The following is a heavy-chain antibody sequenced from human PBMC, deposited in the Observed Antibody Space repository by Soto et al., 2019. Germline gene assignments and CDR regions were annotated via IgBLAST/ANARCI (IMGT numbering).Heavy chain of an antibody. CDR2: ISGSGGST. D-gene: IGHD3-3*01. Sequence: EVQLLESGGGLVQPGGSLRLSCAASGFTFSSYAMSWVRQAPGKGLEWVSAISGSGGSTYYADSVKGRFTISRDNSKNTLYLQMNSLRAEDTAVYYCARSPYYDFWSGASTYYYYYGMDVWGQGTTVTVSS. J-gene: IGHJ6*02. CDR3: ARSPYYDFWSGASTYYYYYGMDV. V-gene: IGHV3-23*01. CDR1: GFTFSSYA.